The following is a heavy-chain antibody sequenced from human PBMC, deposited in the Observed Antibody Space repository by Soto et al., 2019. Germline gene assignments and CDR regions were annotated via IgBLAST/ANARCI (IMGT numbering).Heavy chain of an antibody. V-gene: IGHV4-39*01. D-gene: IGHD2-21*01. CDR1: GDSISGTSFY. CDR3: VRHRSSREIPFDN. J-gene: IGHJ4*02. Sequence: PSETLSLTCTVSGDSISGTSFYWGWIRQSSGKGLEWIASIYSSASTFYNLSLKSRLSLSVDTSKNQFSLRLQSVTAADTAVYYCVRHRSSREIPFDNWGQGTLVTVSS. CDR2: IYSSAST.